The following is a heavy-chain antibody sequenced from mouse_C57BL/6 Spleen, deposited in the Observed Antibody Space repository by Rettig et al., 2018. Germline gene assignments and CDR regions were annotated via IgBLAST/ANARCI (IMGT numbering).Heavy chain of an antibody. CDR3: ARLTTATHFDY. D-gene: IGHD1-2*01. V-gene: IGHV1-53*01. Sequence: NYNEKFKSKATLTVDKSSSTAYMQLSSLTSEDSAVYYCARLTTATHFDYWGQGTTLTVSS. J-gene: IGHJ2*01.